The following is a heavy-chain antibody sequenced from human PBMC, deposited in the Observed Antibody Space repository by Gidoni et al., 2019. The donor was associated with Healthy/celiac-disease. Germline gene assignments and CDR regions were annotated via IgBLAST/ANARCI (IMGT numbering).Heavy chain of an antibody. CDR1: GGSISSSTYY. Sequence: QLQLQESGPGLVKPSETLSLTCTVSGGSISSSTYYWGWIRQPPGKGLEWIGSISYSGSTYYNPSLRSRVTISVDTAKNQFSLKLSSVTAADTAVYYCARQEGRLTHFDFGGQRTLVTVSS. CDR3: ARQEGRLTHFDF. J-gene: IGHJ4*02. V-gene: IGHV4-39*01. D-gene: IGHD5-12*01. CDR2: ISYSGST.